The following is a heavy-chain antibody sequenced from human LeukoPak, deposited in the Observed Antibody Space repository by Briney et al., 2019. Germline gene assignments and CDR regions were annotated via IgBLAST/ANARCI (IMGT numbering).Heavy chain of an antibody. CDR2: IYYSGST. CDR3: ARLEGVSSSSPYFDY. V-gene: IGHV4-39*01. CDR1: GGSISSSSYY. J-gene: IGHJ4*02. Sequence: PSETLSLTCTVSGGSISSSSYYWGWIRQPPEKGLEWIGSIYYSGSTYYNPSLKSRVTISVDTSKNQFSLKLSSVTAADTAVYYCARLEGVSSSSPYFDYWGQGTLVTVSS. D-gene: IGHD6-6*01.